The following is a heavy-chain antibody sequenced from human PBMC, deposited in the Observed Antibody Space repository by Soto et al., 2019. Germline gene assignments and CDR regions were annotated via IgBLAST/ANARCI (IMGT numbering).Heavy chain of an antibody. CDR2: IYYSGST. CDR1: GGSISSYY. CDR3: ARERITMVRGVIKNYYYYGMDV. J-gene: IGHJ6*02. Sequence: SETLSLTCTVSGGSISSYYWSWIRQPPGKGLEWIGYIYYSGSTNYNPSLKGRVTISVDTSKNQFSLKLSSVTAADTAVYYCARERITMVRGVIKNYYYYGMDVWGQGTTVTVSS. V-gene: IGHV4-59*08. D-gene: IGHD3-10*01.